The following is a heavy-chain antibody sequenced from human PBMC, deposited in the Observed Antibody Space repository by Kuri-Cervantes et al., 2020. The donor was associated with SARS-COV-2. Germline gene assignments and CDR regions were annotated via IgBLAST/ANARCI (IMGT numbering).Heavy chain of an antibody. D-gene: IGHD2-21*02. Sequence: SVKVSCKASGGTLRNYAISWVRQAPGQGLEWMGRIIPILGTANYAQKFQGRVTITADKSTSTAYMELSSLRSEDTAVYYCARTAKTGQLRDYWGQGTLVTVSS. CDR2: IIPILGTA. J-gene: IGHJ4*02. CDR1: GGTLRNYA. CDR3: ARTAKTGQLRDY. V-gene: IGHV1-69*04.